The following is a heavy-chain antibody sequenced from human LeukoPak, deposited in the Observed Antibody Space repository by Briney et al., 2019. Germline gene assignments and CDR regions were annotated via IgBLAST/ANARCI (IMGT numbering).Heavy chain of an antibody. J-gene: IGHJ4*02. CDR3: ARSPPSLYYYDSSGYYFL. CDR2: ISSSSSYI. D-gene: IGHD3-22*01. Sequence: PGGSLRLPCAASGFTFSSYSMNWVRQAPGKGLEWVSSISSSSSYIYYADSVKGRFTISRDNAKNSLYLQMNSLRAEDTAVYYCARSPPSLYYYDSSGYYFLWGQGTLVTVSS. CDR1: GFTFSSYS. V-gene: IGHV3-21*04.